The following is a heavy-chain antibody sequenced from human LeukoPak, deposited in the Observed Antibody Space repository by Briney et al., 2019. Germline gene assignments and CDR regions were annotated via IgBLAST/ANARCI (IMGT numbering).Heavy chain of an antibody. J-gene: IGHJ5*02. CDR2: IYYSGST. CDR1: GGSISSSSYY. V-gene: IGHV4-39*07. CDR3: ARGEYSTSANHNWFDP. D-gene: IGHD2/OR15-2a*01. Sequence: SETLSLTCTVSGGSISSSSYYWGWIRQPPGKGLEWIGSIYYSGSTYYNPSLKSRVTISVDTSKNQFSLKLSSVTAADTAVYYCARGEYSTSANHNWFDPWGQGTLVIVSS.